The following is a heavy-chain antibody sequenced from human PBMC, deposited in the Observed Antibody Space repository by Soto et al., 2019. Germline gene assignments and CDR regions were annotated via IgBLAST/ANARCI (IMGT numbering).Heavy chain of an antibody. CDR2: IYYTGST. CDR3: ARRRSGGWNYFDY. Sequence: QVQLQESGPGLVKPSETLSLTCTVSGGSISSYYWSWIRQPPGKGLEWIGCIYYTGSTNYNPSLKSRVTISVDTSKNQFSLKLSSVTAADTAVYYCARRRSGGWNYFDYWGQGTLVTVSS. CDR1: GGSISSYY. J-gene: IGHJ4*02. D-gene: IGHD2-15*01. V-gene: IGHV4-59*08.